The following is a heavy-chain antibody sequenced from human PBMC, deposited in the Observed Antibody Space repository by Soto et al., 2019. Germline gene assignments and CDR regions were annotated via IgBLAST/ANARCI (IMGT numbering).Heavy chain of an antibody. CDR2: IYHSGST. CDR3: ARVTIGSWFDP. J-gene: IGHJ5*02. CDR1: GGSINNYY. D-gene: IGHD3-10*01. Sequence: SETLSLTCTVSGGSINNYYWSWIRQPPGKGLEWIGYIYHSGSTYYNPSLKSRVTISVDRSKNQFSLKLSSVTAADTAVYYCARVTIGSWFDPWGQGTLVTVSS. V-gene: IGHV4-59*12.